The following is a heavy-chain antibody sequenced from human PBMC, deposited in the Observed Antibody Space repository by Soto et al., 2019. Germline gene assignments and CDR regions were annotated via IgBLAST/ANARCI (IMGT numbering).Heavy chain of an antibody. J-gene: IGHJ6*03. CDR1: GFTFSSYS. V-gene: IGHV3-21*01. CDR3: ARGLNVLRFLNPYPSMYYMVV. D-gene: IGHD3-3*01. Sequence: GGSLRLSCAASGFTFSSYSMNWVRQAPGKGLEWVSSISSSSSYIYYADSVKGRFTISRDNAKNSLYLQMNSLRAEDTAVYYCARGLNVLRFLNPYPSMYYMVVWGKGTSVTVSS. CDR2: ISSSSSYI.